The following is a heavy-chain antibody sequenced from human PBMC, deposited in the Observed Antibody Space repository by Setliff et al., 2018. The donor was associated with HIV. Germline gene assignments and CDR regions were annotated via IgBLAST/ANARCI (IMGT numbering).Heavy chain of an antibody. D-gene: IGHD2-15*01. CDR3: ARGPGYLTDF. V-gene: IGHV3-7*03. CDR1: GFTFSDYW. CDR2: IKQDGSEK. J-gene: IGHJ4*02. Sequence: LRLSCVASGFTFSDYWMTWFRQASGKGLQWVANIKQDGSEKKYVDSVQGRFTISRDNAKNSLYLQMNSQRADDTAVYYCARGPGYLTDFWGPGILVTVSS.